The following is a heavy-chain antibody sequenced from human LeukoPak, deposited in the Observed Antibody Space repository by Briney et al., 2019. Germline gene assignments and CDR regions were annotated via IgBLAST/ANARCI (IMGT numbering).Heavy chain of an antibody. CDR2: ISGSGDST. V-gene: IGHV3-23*01. Sequence: GGSLRLSCAASGFTFNTYGMAWVRQAPGKGLEWVSVISGSGDSTYYADSVKGRFTTSSDNSMHTVSLQMNSLRVEDTATYYRASEDSRFDYWGQGTLVTVAS. D-gene: IGHD5-18*01. CDR1: GFTFNTYG. J-gene: IGHJ4*02. CDR3: ASEDSRFDY.